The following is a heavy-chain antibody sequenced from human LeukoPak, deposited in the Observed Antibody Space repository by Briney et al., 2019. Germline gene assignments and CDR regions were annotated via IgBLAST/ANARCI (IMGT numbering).Heavy chain of an antibody. D-gene: IGHD2-8*02. J-gene: IGHJ4*02. CDR2: IYTSGST. CDR1: GGSISGYY. CDR3: ARDSTGDRSFEY. Sequence: SETLSLTCTVSGGSISGYYWSWIRQPAGKVLEWIGRIYTSGSTNYNPSLKSRVTMSVDTSKNQFSLKLSSVTAADTALYYCARDSTGDRSFEYWGQGTLVTVSS. V-gene: IGHV4-4*07.